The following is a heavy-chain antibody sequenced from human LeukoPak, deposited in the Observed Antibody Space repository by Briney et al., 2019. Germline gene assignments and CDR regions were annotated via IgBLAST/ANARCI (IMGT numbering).Heavy chain of an antibody. J-gene: IGHJ4*02. CDR1: GFTFSSYA. Sequence: GGSLRLSCAASGFTFSSYAMSWVLQAPGKGLEWGSAISGSGGSTYYADSVKGRFTISRDNSKNTLYLQTNSLRAEDTAVYYCAKGGYDILTGYYDYWGQGTLVTVSS. CDR2: ISGSGGST. CDR3: AKGGYDILTGYYDY. D-gene: IGHD3-9*01. V-gene: IGHV3-23*01.